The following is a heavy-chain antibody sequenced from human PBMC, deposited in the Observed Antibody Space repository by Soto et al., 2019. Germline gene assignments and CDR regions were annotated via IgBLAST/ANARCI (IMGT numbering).Heavy chain of an antibody. J-gene: IGHJ5*02. CDR3: ARTNKALIWFGDLFWFDP. CDR1: GGSISSGGYY. D-gene: IGHD3-10*01. Sequence: KTSETLSLTCTVSGGSISSGGYYWSWIRQHPGKGLEWIGYIYYSGSTYYNPSLKSRVTISVDTSKNQFSLKLSSVTAADTAVYYCARTNKALIWFGDLFWFDPWGQGTLVTVYS. V-gene: IGHV4-31*03. CDR2: IYYSGST.